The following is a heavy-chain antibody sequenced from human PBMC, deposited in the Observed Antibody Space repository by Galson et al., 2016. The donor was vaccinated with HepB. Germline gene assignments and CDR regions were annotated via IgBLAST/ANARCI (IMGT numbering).Heavy chain of an antibody. CDR3: ARDLTSTSCFDY. Sequence: SETLSLTCAVSGYSIRSEYYWGWIRQSPGKGLEWIGNIYHSGTTYYNPSLRSRVSMSLDTSQNQFSLRLNSVTAADTAVYFCARDLTSTSCFDYWGQGILVTVSS. CDR1: GYSIRSEYY. D-gene: IGHD2-2*01. J-gene: IGHJ4*02. V-gene: IGHV4-38-2*02. CDR2: IYHSGTT.